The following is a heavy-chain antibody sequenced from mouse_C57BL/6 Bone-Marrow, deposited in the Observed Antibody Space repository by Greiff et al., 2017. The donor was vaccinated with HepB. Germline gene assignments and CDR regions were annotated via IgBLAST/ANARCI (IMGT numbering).Heavy chain of an antibody. CDR3: TRPGWPAMDY. CDR2: IRNKANNHAT. D-gene: IGHD2-3*01. Sequence: EVQVVESGGGLVQPGGSMKLSCAASGFTFSDAWMDWVRQSPEKGLEWVAEIRNKANNHATYYAESVKGRFTISRDDSKSSVYLQMNSLRAEDTGIYYCTRPGWPAMDYWGQGTSVTVSS. CDR1: GFTFSDAW. J-gene: IGHJ4*01. V-gene: IGHV6-6*01.